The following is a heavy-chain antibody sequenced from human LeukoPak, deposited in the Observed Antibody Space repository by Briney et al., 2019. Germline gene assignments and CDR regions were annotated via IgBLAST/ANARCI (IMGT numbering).Heavy chain of an antibody. CDR1: GFTFSGYA. D-gene: IGHD3-3*01. V-gene: IGHV3-30-3*01. Sequence: GRSLRLSCAASGFTFSGYAMHWVRQAPGKGLEWVAVISYDGSNKYYADSVKGRFTISRDNSKNTLYLQMNSLRAEDTAVYYCASVYVSGYLDYWGQGTLVTVSS. J-gene: IGHJ4*02. CDR2: ISYDGSNK. CDR3: ASVYVSGYLDY.